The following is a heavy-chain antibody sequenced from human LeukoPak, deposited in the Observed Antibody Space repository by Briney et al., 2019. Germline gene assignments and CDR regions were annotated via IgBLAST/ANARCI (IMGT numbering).Heavy chain of an antibody. CDR3: AKAQYNWNDGIDY. CDR2: IRYDGSHK. CDR1: GFIFNSRG. J-gene: IGHJ4*02. D-gene: IGHD1-1*01. Sequence: PGGSLRLSCAASGFIFNSRGMHWVRQAPGKGLEWVSFIRYDGSHKYYADSVKGRFTISRDNSKNTLYLQMNSLRAEDTAVYYCAKAQYNWNDGIDYWGQGTLVTVSS. V-gene: IGHV3-30*02.